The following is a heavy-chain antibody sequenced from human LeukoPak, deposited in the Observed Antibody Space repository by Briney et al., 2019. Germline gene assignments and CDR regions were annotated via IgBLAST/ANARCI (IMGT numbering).Heavy chain of an antibody. V-gene: IGHV1-2*02. CDR2: INPRSGGT. J-gene: IGHJ4*02. D-gene: IGHD1-14*01. CDR3: AGGSGTRWFDY. CDR1: GYTFTANY. Sequence: GASVKVSCKASGYTFTANYMHWVRQAPGQGLEWMGWINPRSGGTNYGEKFRGRVTMTRDTSITTAYMELSSLRFDDTAVYHCAGGSGTRWFDYWGQGTLVTVSS.